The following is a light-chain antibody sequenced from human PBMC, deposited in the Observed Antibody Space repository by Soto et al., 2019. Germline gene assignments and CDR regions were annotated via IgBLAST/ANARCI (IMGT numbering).Light chain of an antibody. CDR1: HSVNSH. CDR3: QQYKTWYL. CDR2: GAS. Sequence: MMMTQSPATLSVSPGERVTLSCRTSHSVNSHVAWYQQKPGPAPRLLLYGASTRATDIAVRFSGSGFGTEFTLTISSVQSEDFVVYYCQQYKTWYLFGQGTRLDIK. V-gene: IGKV3-15*01. J-gene: IGKJ5*01.